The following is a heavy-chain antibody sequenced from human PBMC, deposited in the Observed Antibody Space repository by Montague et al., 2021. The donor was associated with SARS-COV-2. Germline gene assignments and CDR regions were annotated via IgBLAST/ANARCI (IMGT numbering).Heavy chain of an antibody. CDR1: GGSINSNSYY. V-gene: IGHV4-39*01. CDR2: IYYSGTT. D-gene: IGHD3-22*01. CDR3: ARGVTMIVVVMRYNWFDP. Sequence: SETLSLTCTVSGGSINSNSYYWGWIRQPPGKGLEWIGSIYYSGTTYYNPSLKSRVTISVDTSKNQFSLKLSSVTAAGTAVYYCARGVTMIVVVMRYNWFDPWGQGTLVTVSS. J-gene: IGHJ5*02.